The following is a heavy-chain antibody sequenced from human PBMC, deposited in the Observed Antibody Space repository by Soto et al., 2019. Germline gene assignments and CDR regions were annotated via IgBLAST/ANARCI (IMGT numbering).Heavy chain of an antibody. V-gene: IGHV3-13*01. J-gene: IGHJ6*02. D-gene: IGHD1-1*01. CDR2: IGTAGDT. CDR3: ARETGTIYGMDV. Sequence: EVQLVESGGGLVQPGGSLRLSCAASGFTFSSYDMHWVRQATGKGLEWVSAIGTAGDTYYPGSVKGRFTISRENAKNSLYLQMNSLRAEDTAVYYCARETGTIYGMDVWGQGTTVTVSS. CDR1: GFTFSSYD.